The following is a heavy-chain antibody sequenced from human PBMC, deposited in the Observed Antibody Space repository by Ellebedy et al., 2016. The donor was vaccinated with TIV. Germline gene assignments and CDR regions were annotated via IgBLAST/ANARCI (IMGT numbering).Heavy chain of an antibody. CDR2: IGTSSDSI. V-gene: IGHV3-21*01. CDR1: GFTFSSYK. J-gene: IGHJ4*02. Sequence: GESLKISXAASGFTFSSYKMNWVRQAPGEGLEWVSSIGTSSDSIWYRDSVKGRFTISRDNAKNSLYLQMNGLRAEDTAVYYCVRETHDPRDYWGQGTLVTVSS. CDR3: VRETHDPRDY.